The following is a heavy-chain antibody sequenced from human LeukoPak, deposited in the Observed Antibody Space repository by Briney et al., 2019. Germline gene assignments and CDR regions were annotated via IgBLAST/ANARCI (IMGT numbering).Heavy chain of an antibody. V-gene: IGHV3-33*06. CDR3: AKDTKRYCTSTRCSITDH. CDR2: IWYDGNNK. D-gene: IGHD2-2*01. Sequence: GGSLRLSCAASGFTFSSYGMHWVRQAPGKGLEWAAIIWYDGNNKYHADSVRGRFTISRDNSKNTLYLQMNSLRAEDTAVYYCAKDTKRYCTSTRCSITDHWGQGTLVTVSS. J-gene: IGHJ4*02. CDR1: GFTFSSYG.